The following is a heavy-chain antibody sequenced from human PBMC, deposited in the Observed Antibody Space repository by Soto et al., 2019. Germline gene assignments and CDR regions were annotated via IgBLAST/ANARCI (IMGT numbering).Heavy chain of an antibody. CDR2: IGSSGRAI. D-gene: IGHD6-13*01. CDR1: GFTFNEYG. J-gene: IGHJ1*01. V-gene: IGHV3-23*01. Sequence: EVQLLDSGGDLVQPGGSLRLSCVASGFTFNEYGMSWVRQAPGKGLEWVSGIGSSGRAIYYADSVKGRFTISRDNSVRTLYLHMNSLRGEDTAVYYCAKGGGGITETAKRYVDHWGQGALVTVSS. CDR3: AKGGGGITETAKRYVDH.